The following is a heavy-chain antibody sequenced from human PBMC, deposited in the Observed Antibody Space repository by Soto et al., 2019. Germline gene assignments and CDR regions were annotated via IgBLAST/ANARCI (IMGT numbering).Heavy chain of an antibody. J-gene: IGHJ4*02. D-gene: IGHD2-15*01. CDR2: ISYSGNT. CDR3: ACLRSRRGSRRDY. CDR1: GDSSSTYY. V-gene: IGHV4-59*01. Sequence: QVPLQESGARLVKPSETLSLTCTIYGDSSSTYYWSGLRHSPGKGLEWIGYISYSGNTNYNPSLKSRVTISVATPRDSLSLEASSVSAVDTASYSCACLRSRRGSRRDYRGPGPQVTVSS.